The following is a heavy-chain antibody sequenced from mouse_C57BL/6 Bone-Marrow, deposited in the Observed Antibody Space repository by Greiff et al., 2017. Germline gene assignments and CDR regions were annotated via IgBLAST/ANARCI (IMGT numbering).Heavy chain of an antibody. Sequence: QVQLKESGPELVKPGASVKLSCKASGYTFTSYDINWVKQRPGQGLEWIGWIYPRGGSTKYNEKFKGKATLTVDTSSSTAYMELHSLTSEDSAVYFCARDYGSSYGYCDVWGTGTTVTVSS. CDR2: IYPRGGST. V-gene: IGHV1-85*01. J-gene: IGHJ1*03. CDR1: GYTFTSYD. CDR3: ARDYGSSYGYCDV. D-gene: IGHD1-1*01.